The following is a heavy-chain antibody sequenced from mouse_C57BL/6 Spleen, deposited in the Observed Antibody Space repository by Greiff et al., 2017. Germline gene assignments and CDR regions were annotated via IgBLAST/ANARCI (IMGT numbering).Heavy chain of an antibody. CDR2: IDPSDSYT. CDR3: ARSPYGSSYGFAY. D-gene: IGHD1-1*01. V-gene: IGHV1-69*01. J-gene: IGHJ3*01. CDR1: GYTFTSYW. Sequence: QVQLKQPGAELVMPGASVKLSCKASGYTFTSYWMHWVKQRPGQGLEWIGEIDPSDSYTNYNQKFKGKSTLTVDKSSSTAYMQLSSLTSEDSAVYYCARSPYGSSYGFAYWGQGTLVTVSA.